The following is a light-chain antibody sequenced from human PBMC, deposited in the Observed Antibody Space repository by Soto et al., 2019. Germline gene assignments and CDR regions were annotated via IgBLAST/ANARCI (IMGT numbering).Light chain of an antibody. Sequence: QLVLTQPPSVSGAPGQRVTISCTGSSSNIGAGYDVHWYQQLPETAPKLLIYRNTNRPSGVPDRFSGSKSGTSASLAITGLQAEDEADYYCQSYDGSLTAVYVFGTGTKLTV. CDR2: RNT. CDR1: SSNIGAGYD. V-gene: IGLV1-40*01. CDR3: QSYDGSLTAVYV. J-gene: IGLJ1*01.